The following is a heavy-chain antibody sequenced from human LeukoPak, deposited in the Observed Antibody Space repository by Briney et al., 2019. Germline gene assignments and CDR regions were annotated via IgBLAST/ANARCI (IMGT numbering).Heavy chain of an antibody. J-gene: IGHJ2*01. CDR3: ARQSSSWFYWYFDL. Sequence: SETLSLTCTVSGGSIGSYYWSWIRQPPGKGLEWIGYIYYSGSTNYNPSLKSRVTISVDTSKNQFSLKLSSVTAADTAVYYCARQSSSWFYWYFDLWGRGTLVTVSS. D-gene: IGHD6-13*01. CDR1: GGSIGSYY. CDR2: IYYSGST. V-gene: IGHV4-59*01.